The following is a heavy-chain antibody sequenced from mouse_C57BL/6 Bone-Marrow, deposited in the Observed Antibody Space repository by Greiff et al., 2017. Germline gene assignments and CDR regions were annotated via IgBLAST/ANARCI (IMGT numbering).Heavy chain of an antibody. V-gene: IGHV5-4*01. Sequence: VQLQQSGGGLVKPGGSLKLSCAASGFTFSSYAMSWVRQTPEKRLEWVATISDGGSYTYYPDNVKGRFTISRDNAKNNLYLQMSHLKSEDTAMYYCARDRGYYNYFDYWGQGTTLTVAS. CDR2: ISDGGSYT. CDR1: GFTFSSYA. CDR3: ARDRGYYNYFDY. D-gene: IGHD3-1*01. J-gene: IGHJ2*01.